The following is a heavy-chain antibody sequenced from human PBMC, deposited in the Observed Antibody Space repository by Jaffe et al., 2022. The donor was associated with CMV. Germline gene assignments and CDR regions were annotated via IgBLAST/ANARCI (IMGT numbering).Heavy chain of an antibody. V-gene: IGHV4-59*01. CDR2: IYYSGST. D-gene: IGHD1-26*01. CDR1: GGSISSYY. J-gene: IGHJ3*02. Sequence: QVQLQESGPGLVKPSETLSLTCTVSGGSISSYYWSWIRQPPGKGLEWIGYIYYSGSTNYNPSLKSRVTISVDTSKNQFSLKLSSVTAADTAVYYCARGMGAGGNAFDIWGQGTMVTVSS. CDR3: ARGMGAGGNAFDI.